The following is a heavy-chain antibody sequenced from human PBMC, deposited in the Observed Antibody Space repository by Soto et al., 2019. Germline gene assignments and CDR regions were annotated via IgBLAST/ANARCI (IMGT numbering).Heavy chain of an antibody. CDR3: ARLGPYSSSWSRF. D-gene: IGHD6-13*01. J-gene: IGHJ4*02. V-gene: IGHV4-39*01. CDR2: IYYSGST. Sequence: SETLSLTCTVSGGSISSSSYYWGWIRQPPGKGLEWIGSIYYSGSTYYNPSLKSRVTISVDTSKNQFSLKLSSVTAADTAVYYCARLGPYSSSWSRFWGQGTLVTLSS. CDR1: GGSISSSSYY.